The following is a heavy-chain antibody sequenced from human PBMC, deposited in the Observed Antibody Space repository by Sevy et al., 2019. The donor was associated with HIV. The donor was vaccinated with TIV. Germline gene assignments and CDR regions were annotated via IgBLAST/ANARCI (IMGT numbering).Heavy chain of an antibody. D-gene: IGHD3-22*01. CDR1: GYTFSNYW. Sequence: GESLKISCKGSGYTFSNYWIGWVRQMPGKGLEWMGIIYPGDSDTRYSPSFQGQVTISSDKSISTAYLQWSSLQASDTAMYYCARRGYYDSSGYYTYGMDVWGQGTTVTVSS. J-gene: IGHJ6*02. V-gene: IGHV5-51*01. CDR3: ARRGYYDSSGYYTYGMDV. CDR2: IYPGDSDT.